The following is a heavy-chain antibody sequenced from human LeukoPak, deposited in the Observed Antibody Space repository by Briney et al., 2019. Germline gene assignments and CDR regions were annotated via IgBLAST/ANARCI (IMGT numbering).Heavy chain of an antibody. J-gene: IGHJ6*02. Sequence: GGSLRLSCAASGFTFSSYAMHWVRQAPGKGLEWVAVISYDGSNKYYADSVKGRFTISRDNSKNTLYLQMNSLRAEDTAVYYCARPLSPSLYYYYGMDVWGQGTLVTVSS. D-gene: IGHD3-16*02. V-gene: IGHV3-30-3*01. CDR1: GFTFSSYA. CDR3: ARPLSPSLYYYYGMDV. CDR2: ISYDGSNK.